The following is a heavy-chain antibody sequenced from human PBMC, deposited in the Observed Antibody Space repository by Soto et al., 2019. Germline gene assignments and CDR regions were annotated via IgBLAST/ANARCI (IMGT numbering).Heavy chain of an antibody. J-gene: IGHJ6*03. D-gene: IGHD2-2*01. CDR1: GGTFSSYT. V-gene: IGHV1-69*02. CDR3: ARGAYCSSTSCYSSLYYYYYMDV. CDR2: IIPILGIA. Sequence: QVQLVQSGAEVKKPGSSVKVSCKASGGTFSSYTISWVRQAPGQGLEWMGRIIPILGIANYAQKFQGRVTITADKSTSTDYMELSSLRSEDTAVYYCARGAYCSSTSCYSSLYYYYYMDVWGKGTTVTVSS.